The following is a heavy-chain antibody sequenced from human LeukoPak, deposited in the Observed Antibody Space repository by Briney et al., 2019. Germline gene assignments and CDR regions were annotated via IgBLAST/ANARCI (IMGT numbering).Heavy chain of an antibody. CDR1: GFTFSSYG. CDR2: IRYDGSNK. Sequence: PGGSLRLSCAASGFTFSSYGMHWVRQAPGKGLEWVAFIRYDGSNKYYADSVKGRFTISRDNSKNTLYLQMNSLRAEDTAVYYCAKDLQFLFDYWGQGTLVTVSS. V-gene: IGHV3-30*02. J-gene: IGHJ4*02. CDR3: AKDLQFLFDY.